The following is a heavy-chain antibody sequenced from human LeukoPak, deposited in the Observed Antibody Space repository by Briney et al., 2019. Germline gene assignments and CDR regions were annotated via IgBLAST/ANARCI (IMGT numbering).Heavy chain of an antibody. CDR3: ARGARYQPLLVDY. V-gene: IGHV1-2*02. CDR2: VNPNSVGT. D-gene: IGHD2-2*01. CDR1: GYTFTGYY. Sequence: GASVKLSCTASGYTFTGYYKHWVRRAPGQGLEWLGWVNPNSVGTNYAQKFQGRVTMTRDTSISTAYMELSRLRSDDTAVYYCARGARYQPLLVDYWGQGTLVTVSS. J-gene: IGHJ4*02.